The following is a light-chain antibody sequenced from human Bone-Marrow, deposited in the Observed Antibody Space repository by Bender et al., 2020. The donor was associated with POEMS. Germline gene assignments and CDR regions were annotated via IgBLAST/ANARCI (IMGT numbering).Light chain of an antibody. J-gene: IGLJ2*01. Sequence: QSALTQPASVSGSPGQSITISCTGSSGDVGTYNYVSWYQQHPGKARRLMIYEVYKRPSGVPDRFSGSKSGNTASLTVSGLQAGDEADYYCSSYAGSNTVAFGGGTKLTVL. V-gene: IGLV2-8*01. CDR1: SGDVGTYNY. CDR3: SSYAGSNTVA. CDR2: EVY.